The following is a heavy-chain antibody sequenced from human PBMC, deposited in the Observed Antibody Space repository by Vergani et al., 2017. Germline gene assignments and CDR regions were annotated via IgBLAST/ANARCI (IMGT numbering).Heavy chain of an antibody. Sequence: QVQLVQSGAEVKKPGSSVKVSCKASGYTFTSYYMHWVRQAPGQGLEWMGIINPSGGSTSYAQKFQGRVTMTRDTSTSTVYMELSSLRSEDTAVYYWARDGVVVAAPQGWGQGTLVTVSS. CDR2: INPSGGST. CDR3: ARDGVVVAAPQG. D-gene: IGHD2-15*01. J-gene: IGHJ4*02. V-gene: IGHV1-46*01. CDR1: GYTFTSYY.